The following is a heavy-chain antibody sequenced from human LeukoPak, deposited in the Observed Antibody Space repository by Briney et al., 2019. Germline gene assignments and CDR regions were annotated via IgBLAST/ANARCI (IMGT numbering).Heavy chain of an antibody. CDR3: ARELDGIAVAGTGRYYYYYMDV. V-gene: IGHV4-4*07. CDR2: IYTSGST. D-gene: IGHD6-19*01. CDR1: GGSISSYY. Sequence: SETLSLTCTVSGGSISSYYWSWIRQPAGKGMEWIGRIYTSGSTNYNPSLKSRVTISVDKTTDQFSLKLSSVTAADTAVYYCARELDGIAVAGTGRYYYYYMDVWGKGTTVTVSS. J-gene: IGHJ6*03.